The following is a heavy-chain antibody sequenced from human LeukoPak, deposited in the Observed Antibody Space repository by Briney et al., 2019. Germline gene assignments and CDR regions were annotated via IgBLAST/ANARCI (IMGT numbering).Heavy chain of an antibody. CDR1: GYTFTAYY. Sequence: ASVKVSCKASGYTFTAYYFHWVRQAPGQGLEWMGWINPNTGGTEYAQNFQGRVTTTRDTSISTAYMELSRLRFDDTAVYYCARVSVGEDFWSGYYGYWGQGTLVTVSS. CDR2: INPNTGGT. V-gene: IGHV1-2*02. CDR3: ARVSVGEDFWSGYYGY. D-gene: IGHD3-3*01. J-gene: IGHJ4*02.